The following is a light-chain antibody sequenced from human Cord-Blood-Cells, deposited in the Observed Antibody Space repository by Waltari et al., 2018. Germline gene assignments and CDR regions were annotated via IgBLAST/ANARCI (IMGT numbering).Light chain of an antibody. V-gene: IGLV3-1*01. CDR3: QAWDSSAAVL. CDR2: QDS. CDR1: KLGDKY. J-gene: IGLJ2*01. Sequence: SYELTQPPSVSVSPGQTASITCSGDKLGDKYACWYQQKPGQSPVLVIYQDSKRTSGIPGRFSGSNSGNTATLTISGTQAMDEADYYCQAWDSSAAVLFGGGTKRTIL.